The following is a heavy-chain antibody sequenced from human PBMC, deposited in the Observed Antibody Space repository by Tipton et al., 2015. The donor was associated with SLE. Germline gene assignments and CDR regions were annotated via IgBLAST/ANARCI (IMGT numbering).Heavy chain of an antibody. CDR2: INHSGST. V-gene: IGHV4-34*01. J-gene: IGHJ4*02. CDR1: GGSFSGYY. CDR3: ARARGYSYGYGFDY. D-gene: IGHD5-18*01. Sequence: LRLSCAVYGGSFSGYYWSWIRQPPGKGLEWIGEINHSGSTNYNPSLKSRVTISVDTSKNQLSLKLSSVTAADTAVYYCARARGYSYGYGFDYWGQGTLVTVSS.